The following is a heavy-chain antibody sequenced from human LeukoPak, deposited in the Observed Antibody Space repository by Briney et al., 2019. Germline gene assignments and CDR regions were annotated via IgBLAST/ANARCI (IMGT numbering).Heavy chain of an antibody. V-gene: IGHV3-23*01. CDR1: GFPFIDYA. D-gene: IGHD2-2*02. CDR2: ISGGATKT. J-gene: IGHJ4*02. CDR3: AKEREPSIRQLTFYTIFDS. Sequence: GGSLRLSCTASGFPFIDYAMSWVRLAPGKGLEWISAISGGATKTFYADSVKGRFSISRDNSKNTLYLQMNTLRAEDTATYYCAKEREPSIRQLTFYTIFDSWGQGTLVTVSS.